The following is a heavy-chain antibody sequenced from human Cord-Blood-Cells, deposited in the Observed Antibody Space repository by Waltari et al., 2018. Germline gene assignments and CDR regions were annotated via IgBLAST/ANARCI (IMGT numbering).Heavy chain of an antibody. CDR3: AKDLLAGGN. V-gene: IGHV3-30*18. CDR1: GFTFSSYG. D-gene: IGHD3-16*01. J-gene: IGHJ4*02. CDR2: ISYDGSNK. Sequence: QVQLVESGGGVVQPGRSLRLSCAASGFTFSSYGMHWVRQAPGKGLEWVAVISYDGSNKYYADSVKGRFTISRDNSKNTLYLQMNSLRAEDTAVYYCAKDLLAGGNWGQGTLVTVSS.